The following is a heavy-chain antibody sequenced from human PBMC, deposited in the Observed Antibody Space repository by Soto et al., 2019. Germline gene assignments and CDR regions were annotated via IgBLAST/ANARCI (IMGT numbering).Heavy chain of an antibody. CDR1: GDSISSDY. CDR3: ALRSMAVVPEY. CDR2: LYYGLSA. D-gene: IGHD3-22*01. V-gene: IGHV4-59*01. Sequence: QVQLQESGPGLVKPSATLSLTCAVSGDSISSDYCMWIREPPGKGLESIVYLYYGLSANYNPSLKSRVTLSVDTSTNQCSLTLGSMTPAASAVYYCALRSMAVVPEYWGQGTMVTVSS. J-gene: IGHJ4*02.